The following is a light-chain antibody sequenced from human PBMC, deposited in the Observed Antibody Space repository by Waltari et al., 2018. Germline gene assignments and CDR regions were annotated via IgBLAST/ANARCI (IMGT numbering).Light chain of an antibody. J-gene: IGKJ3*01. CDR2: WAS. CDR1: PRVLYSSNNKNY. CDR3: QQYYSTPPVT. V-gene: IGKV4-1*01. Sequence: DIVMTQSPDSLAVSLGERATTNCKSSPRVLYSSNNKNYLAWYQQNPGQPPKLLIYWASTRESGVPDRFSGSGSGTDFTLTISSLQAEDVAVYYCQQYYSTPPVTFGPGTKVDIK.